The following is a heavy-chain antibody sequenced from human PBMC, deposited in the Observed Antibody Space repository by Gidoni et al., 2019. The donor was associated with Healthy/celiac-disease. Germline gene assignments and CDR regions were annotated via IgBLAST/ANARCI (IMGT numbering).Heavy chain of an antibody. V-gene: IGHV4-34*01. D-gene: IGHD3-10*01. CDR1: GGSFSVYY. CDR3: ARLRGLGAPRYYYYYGMDV. J-gene: IGHJ6*02. CDR2: INHSGST. Sequence: QVQLQQWGAGLLKPSETLSLTCAAYGGSFSVYYWSWIRQPPGKGLEWIGEINHSGSTNYNPSLKSRVTISVDTSKNQFSLKLSSVTAADTAVYYCARLRGLGAPRYYYYYGMDVWGQGTTVTVSS.